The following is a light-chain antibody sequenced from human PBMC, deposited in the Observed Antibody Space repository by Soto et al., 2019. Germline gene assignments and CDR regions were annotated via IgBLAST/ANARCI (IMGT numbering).Light chain of an antibody. CDR3: QHYDSLPIT. J-gene: IGKJ5*01. V-gene: IGKV3-20*01. CDR1: QSVSSSY. Sequence: EIVLTQSPGTLSLSPGERATLSWRASQSVSSSYLAWYQQKPGQPPRLLIYGASSRATGIPDRFSGSGSGTEFTLTISRLEPEDFAVFYCQHYDSLPITFGQGTRLEIK. CDR2: GAS.